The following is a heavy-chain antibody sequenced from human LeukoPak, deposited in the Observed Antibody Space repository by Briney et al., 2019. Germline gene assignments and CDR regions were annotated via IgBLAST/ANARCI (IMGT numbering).Heavy chain of an antibody. CDR3: ARRITDQLPWVNNAFDI. CDR1: GYSFTSYW. V-gene: IGHV5-51*01. Sequence: HGESLKISCQGSGYSFTSYWIGWVRQMPGKGLEWMGIIYPGDSDTRYSPSFQGQVTISADKSISTAYLQWSSLKASDTAMYYCARRITDQLPWVNNAFDIWGQGTMVTVSS. D-gene: IGHD2-2*01. J-gene: IGHJ3*02. CDR2: IYPGDSDT.